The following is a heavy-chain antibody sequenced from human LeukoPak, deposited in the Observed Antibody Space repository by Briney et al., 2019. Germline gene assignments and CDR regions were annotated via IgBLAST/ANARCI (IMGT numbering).Heavy chain of an antibody. V-gene: IGHV4-4*07. CDR3: ARDFDSSGYYYTDAFDI. CDR1: GGSISSYY. Sequence: SETLSLNCTVSGGSISSYYWSWIRQPAGKGLEWIGRIYTSGSTNYNPSLKSRVTMSVDTSKNQFSLKLSSVTAADTAVYYCARDFDSSGYYYTDAFDIWGQGTMVTVSS. J-gene: IGHJ3*02. D-gene: IGHD3-22*01. CDR2: IYTSGST.